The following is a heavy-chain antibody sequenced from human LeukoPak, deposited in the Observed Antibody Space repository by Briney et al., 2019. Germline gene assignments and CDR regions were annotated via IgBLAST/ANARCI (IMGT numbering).Heavy chain of an antibody. D-gene: IGHD2-2*01. V-gene: IGHV1-24*01. CDR1: GYTLTELS. Sequence: ASVKVSCKVSGYTLTELSMHWVRQAPGKGLEWMGGFDPEDGETIYAQKFQGRVTMTEDTSTDTAYMELSSLRAEDTAVYYCAKVGRYCSSTSCHWGQGTLVTVSS. J-gene: IGHJ4*02. CDR3: AKVGRYCSSTSCH. CDR2: FDPEDGET.